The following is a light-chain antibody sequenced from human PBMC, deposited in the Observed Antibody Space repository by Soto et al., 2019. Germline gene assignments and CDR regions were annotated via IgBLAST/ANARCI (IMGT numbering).Light chain of an antibody. CDR3: SSYTSSDTVT. CDR2: DVT. V-gene: IGLV2-14*03. J-gene: IGLJ2*01. CDR1: DSDVGGYDY. Sequence: QSALTQPASVSGSPGQSITISCTGTDSDVGGYDYVSWYQHHPGKAPKLMIYDVTYRPSGVSNRFSGSKSGNTASLAISGPQAEDEADYYCSSYTSSDTVTFGGGTKLTVL.